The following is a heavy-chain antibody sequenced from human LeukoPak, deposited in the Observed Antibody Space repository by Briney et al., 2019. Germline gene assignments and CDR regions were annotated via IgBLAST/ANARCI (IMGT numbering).Heavy chain of an antibody. J-gene: IGHJ4*02. CDR1: GFTFSSYW. Sequence: GGSLRLSCAASGFTFSSYWMSWVRQDPGKGLEWVANIKQDGSEKYYVDSVKGRFTISRDNAKNSLYLQMNSLRAEDTAVYYCARDVGGYNFCEFDYWGQGTLVTVSS. V-gene: IGHV3-7*03. CDR3: ARDVGGYNFCEFDY. D-gene: IGHD5-24*01. CDR2: IKQDGSEK.